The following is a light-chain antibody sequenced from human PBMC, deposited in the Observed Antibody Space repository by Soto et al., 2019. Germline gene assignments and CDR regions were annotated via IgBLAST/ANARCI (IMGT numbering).Light chain of an antibody. CDR1: QSVSSN. Sequence: EIVMTQSPATLSVSPGERASLSCMASQSVSSNLAWYQQKPGQAPRVLIYGASTRATGIPARFSGSGSGTQFTLTISSLQSEDFAVYYCQQYNNWPRTFGQGTKVEIK. J-gene: IGKJ1*01. CDR3: QQYNNWPRT. V-gene: IGKV3-15*01. CDR2: GAS.